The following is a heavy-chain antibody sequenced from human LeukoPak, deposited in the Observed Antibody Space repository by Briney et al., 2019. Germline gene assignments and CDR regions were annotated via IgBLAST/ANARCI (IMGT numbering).Heavy chain of an antibody. CDR1: GDSISSGGYY. CDR3: ARVGVPIVGATNAFDI. D-gene: IGHD1-26*01. CDR2: IYYSGST. Sequence: SQTLSPTCTVSGDSISSGGYYWSWIRQPPGKGLEWIGSIYYSGSTYYNPSLKSRVTISVDTSKNQFSLKLSSVTAADTAVYYCARVGVPIVGATNAFDIWGQGTMVTVSS. V-gene: IGHV4-39*07. J-gene: IGHJ3*02.